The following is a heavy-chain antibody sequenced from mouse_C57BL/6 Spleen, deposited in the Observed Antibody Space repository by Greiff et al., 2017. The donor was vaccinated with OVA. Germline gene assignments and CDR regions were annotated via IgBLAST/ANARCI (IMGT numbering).Heavy chain of an antibody. CDR3: TGYYYGNAMDY. Sequence: QVQLQQPGAELVKPGASVKMSCKASGYTFTSYSITWVKQRPGQGLEWIGDINPGSGSTNYTEKFKGKATLTVDTSSSTAYLQLSTLTSEDSAFYCCTGYYYGNAMDYWGQGTSVTVSS. V-gene: IGHV1-55*01. D-gene: IGHD1-1*02. J-gene: IGHJ4*01. CDR2: INPGSGST. CDR1: GYTFTSYS.